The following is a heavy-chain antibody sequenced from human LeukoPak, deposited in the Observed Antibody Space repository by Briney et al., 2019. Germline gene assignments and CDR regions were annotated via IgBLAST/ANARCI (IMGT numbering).Heavy chain of an antibody. V-gene: IGHV4-34*01. CDR1: GGSFSGYY. CDR2: INHSGST. CDR3: AREPMITFGGVIVSPHYYFDY. D-gene: IGHD3-16*02. J-gene: IGHJ4*02. Sequence: SETLSLTCAVYGGSFSGYYWSWIRQPPGKGLEWIGEINHSGSTNYNPSLKSRVTISADTSKNQFSLKLSSVTAADTAVYYCAREPMITFGGVIVSPHYYFDYWGQGTQVTVSS.